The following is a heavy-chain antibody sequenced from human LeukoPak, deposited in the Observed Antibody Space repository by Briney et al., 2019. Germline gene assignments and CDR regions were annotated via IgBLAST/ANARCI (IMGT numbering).Heavy chain of an antibody. CDR3: AKDRDTAMEIDY. CDR1: GFTSSNYG. J-gene: IGHJ4*02. V-gene: IGHV3-33*06. CDR2: IWYEGSNK. Sequence: GGSLRLSCAASGFTSSNYGMRWVRQAPGKRREWVAVIWYEGSNKYYVDSVKGRFTISRDNSKNTLYLQMNSLRAEDTAMYYCAKDRDTAMEIDYWGQGTLVTVSS. D-gene: IGHD5-18*01.